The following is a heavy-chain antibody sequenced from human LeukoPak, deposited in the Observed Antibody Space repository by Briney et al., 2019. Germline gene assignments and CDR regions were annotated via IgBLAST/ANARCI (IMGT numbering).Heavy chain of an antibody. D-gene: IGHD3-16*01. CDR3: ARDWGEGFFSMAFDI. V-gene: IGHV3-33*01. CDR2: IRYDGSNK. CDR1: GFTFSAYG. Sequence: GGSVRLSCAASGFTFSAYGMQCVRQAPGKGPEWGAVIRYDGSNKYYAESVKGRFTISRDNSKNTLYLQMNRLRAEDTAVYYCARDWGEGFFSMAFDIWGQGTMVTVSS. J-gene: IGHJ3*02.